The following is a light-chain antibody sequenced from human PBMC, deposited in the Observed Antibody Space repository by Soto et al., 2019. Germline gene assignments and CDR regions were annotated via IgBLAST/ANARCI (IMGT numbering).Light chain of an antibody. Sequence: DIQMTQSPSSLSVSIGDRVTITCQASHDISNYLNWYQQKPGKAPKLLIYDASNLETGVPSRFSGSGSGTDFTFTISSLQPEDIATYYCQQYDNLPPFTFGPGTNVDIK. CDR1: HDISNY. J-gene: IGKJ3*01. CDR3: QQYDNLPPFT. V-gene: IGKV1-33*01. CDR2: DAS.